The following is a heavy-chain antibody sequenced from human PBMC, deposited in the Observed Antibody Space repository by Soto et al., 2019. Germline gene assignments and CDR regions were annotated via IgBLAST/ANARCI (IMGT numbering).Heavy chain of an antibody. CDR3: AAPGGFGMDV. CDR1: GYIFSNNW. V-gene: IGHV5-51*01. J-gene: IGHJ6*02. CDR2: IFPADSET. Sequence: GESLKISCEASGYIFSNNWIGWVRQMPGKGLEWMGIIFPADSETRYMPSFEGRVTISADKSINTAYAQWSSLESSDTAIYYCAAPGGFGMDVWGQETSVTVSS. D-gene: IGHD5-12*01.